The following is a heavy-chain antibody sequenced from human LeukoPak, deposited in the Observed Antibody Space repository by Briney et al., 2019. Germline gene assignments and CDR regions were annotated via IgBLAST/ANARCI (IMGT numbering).Heavy chain of an antibody. J-gene: IGHJ6*03. CDR1: GGTFSSYA. CDR2: IIPIFGTA. V-gene: IGHV1-69*01. CDR3: ARGRYYDFWSGYYTVSPDYYYYYMDV. Sequence: ASVKVSCKASGGTFSSYAISWVRQAPGQGLEWMGGIIPIFGTANYAQKFQGRVTITADESTSTAYMELSSLRSEDTAVYYCARGRYYDFWSGYYTVSPDYYYYYMDVWGKGTTVTVSS. D-gene: IGHD3-3*01.